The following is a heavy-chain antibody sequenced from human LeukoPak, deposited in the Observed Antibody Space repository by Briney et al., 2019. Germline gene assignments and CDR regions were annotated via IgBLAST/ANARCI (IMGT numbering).Heavy chain of an antibody. J-gene: IGHJ4*02. V-gene: IGHV4-59*08. Sequence: PSETLSLTCTVSGGSISGYYWSWVRQPPGKGLGWVGHIFHSGSTKYGPSLESRVTISLDTSKSQFSLRLSSVTAADTAVYYCARQPSGYYDKSGYYPYYFDYWGQGTLVTVS. CDR3: ARQPSGYYDKSGYYPYYFDY. CDR2: IFHSGST. D-gene: IGHD3-22*01. CDR1: GGSISGYY.